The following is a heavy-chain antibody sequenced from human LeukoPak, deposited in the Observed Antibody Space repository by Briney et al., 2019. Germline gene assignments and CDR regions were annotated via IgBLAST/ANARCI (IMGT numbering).Heavy chain of an antibody. Sequence: PGGPLRLSCAASGSTFNNYAMNWVRQAPGKGLEWVSSISGGGETTYYADSAKGRFTISRDNSQNTLYLQMNSLRAEDTAVYYCARDYADYVGYFFFDYWGQGTLVTVSS. V-gene: IGHV3-23*01. CDR3: ARDYADYVGYFFFDY. D-gene: IGHD4-17*01. CDR2: ISGGGETT. J-gene: IGHJ4*02. CDR1: GSTFNNYA.